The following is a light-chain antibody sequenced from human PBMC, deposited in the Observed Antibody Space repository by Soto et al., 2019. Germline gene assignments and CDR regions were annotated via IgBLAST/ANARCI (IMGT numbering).Light chain of an antibody. V-gene: IGKV1-5*01. Sequence: DIQMTQSPSTLSASAGDRVTITCRASQSINRWLAWYQQKPGKAPKLLINDASSLESGVPSRFSGSGSGTEFTLTISSLQPDDFATYYFQQFHSFPITFGQGTRLDVK. CDR1: QSINRW. J-gene: IGKJ5*01. CDR3: QQFHSFPIT. CDR2: DAS.